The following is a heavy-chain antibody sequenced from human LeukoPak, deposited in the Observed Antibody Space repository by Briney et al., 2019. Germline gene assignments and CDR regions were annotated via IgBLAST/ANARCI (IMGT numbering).Heavy chain of an antibody. CDR3: AKDWELGS. D-gene: IGHD1-26*01. CDR2: IYIRGST. CDR1: GASISSYY. Sequence: SETLSLICSVSGASISSYYWNWIRQPPGKGLEWIGNIYIRGSTNYSPSLESRVTISLDTSKDQFSLKLTSVTAADTAFYYCAKDWELGSWGQGTLVTVSS. J-gene: IGHJ5*02. V-gene: IGHV4-59*01.